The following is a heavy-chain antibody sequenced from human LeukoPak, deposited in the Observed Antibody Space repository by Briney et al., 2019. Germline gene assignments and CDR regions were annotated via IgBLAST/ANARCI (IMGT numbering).Heavy chain of an antibody. J-gene: IGHJ3*02. CDR2: ISSSSSYI. Sequence: GGSLRLSCAASGSTFSSYSMNWVRQAPGKGLEWVSSISSSSSYIYYADSVKGRFTISRDNAKNSLYLQMNSLRAEDTAVYYCARDRAAAGDDAFDIWGQGTMVTVSS. D-gene: IGHD6-13*01. CDR3: ARDRAAAGDDAFDI. V-gene: IGHV3-21*01. CDR1: GSTFSSYS.